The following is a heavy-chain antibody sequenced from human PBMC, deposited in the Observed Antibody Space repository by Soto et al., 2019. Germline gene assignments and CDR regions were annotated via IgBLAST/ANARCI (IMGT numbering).Heavy chain of an antibody. V-gene: IGHV4-39*01. CDR1: GGYINNTNYS. D-gene: IGHD6-13*01. CDR2: IYYNGGT. J-gene: IGHJ5*01. Sequence: EPLPLTCSDSGGYINNTNYSMVGTRQPPGKGLEWIGMIYYNGGTYYSESLKSRVTISVDPSKSQISLKVTNVTYADRAGYYCERSGTRGHLGDWFETWGHGSLANVSS. CDR3: ERSGTRGHLGDWFET.